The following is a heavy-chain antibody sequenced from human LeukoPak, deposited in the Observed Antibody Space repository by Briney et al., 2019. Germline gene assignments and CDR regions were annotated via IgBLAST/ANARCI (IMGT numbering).Heavy chain of an antibody. J-gene: IGHJ4*02. CDR2: ISYDGSNK. Sequence: QSGGSLRLSCAASGFTFSSYAMHWVRQAPGKGLEWVAVISYDGSNKYYADSVKGRFTISRDNSKNTLYLQMNSLTGEDTAVYYCARPNSSSWYDLTPFDYWGQGTLVSVSS. D-gene: IGHD6-13*01. CDR3: ARPNSSSWYDLTPFDY. V-gene: IGHV3-30-3*01. CDR1: GFTFSSYA.